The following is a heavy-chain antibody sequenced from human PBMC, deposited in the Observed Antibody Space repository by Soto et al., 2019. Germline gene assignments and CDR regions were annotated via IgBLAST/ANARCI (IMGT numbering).Heavy chain of an antibody. J-gene: IGHJ4*02. Sequence: QITLKESGPTLVKPTQTLTLTCTFSGFSLSTSGVAVGWIRLPPGKALEWLALIFWDDDKRYSPSLNSRLTITKDTSKDQVVLTMTNMNPVDTATYFCGHRFEYSSTLFFDYWGQGTLVTVSS. CDR3: GHRFEYSSTLFFDY. CDR2: IFWDDDK. CDR1: GFSLSTSGVA. D-gene: IGHD6-6*01. V-gene: IGHV2-5*02.